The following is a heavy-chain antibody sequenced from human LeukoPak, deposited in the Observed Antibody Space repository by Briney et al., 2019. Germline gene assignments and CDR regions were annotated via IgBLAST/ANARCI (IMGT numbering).Heavy chain of an antibody. Sequence: GASVKVSCKASGCTFISYGIIWVRQAPGQGLEWMGWISAYNGNTNYAQKLQGRVTMTTDTSTSTAYMELRSLRSDDTAVYYCARDFRFGEHFDYWGQGTLVTVSS. CDR1: GCTFISYG. D-gene: IGHD3-16*01. CDR3: ARDFRFGEHFDY. V-gene: IGHV1-18*01. J-gene: IGHJ4*02. CDR2: ISAYNGNT.